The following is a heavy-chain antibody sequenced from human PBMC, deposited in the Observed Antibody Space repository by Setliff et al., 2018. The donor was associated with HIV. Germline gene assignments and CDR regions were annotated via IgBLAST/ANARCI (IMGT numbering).Heavy chain of an antibody. D-gene: IGHD3-9*01. CDR2: IYYSGST. Sequence: LSLTCTVSGDSISSYYWTWIRQSPGKGLEWIGNIYYSGSTNFNPSLKGRVTISLDTSKNQLSLKLNSVTAADTAVYYCARGNPDYDILTGYWSHYFDYWGQGTLVTVSS. CDR1: GDSISSYY. CDR3: ARGNPDYDILTGYWSHYFDY. J-gene: IGHJ4*02. V-gene: IGHV4-59*01.